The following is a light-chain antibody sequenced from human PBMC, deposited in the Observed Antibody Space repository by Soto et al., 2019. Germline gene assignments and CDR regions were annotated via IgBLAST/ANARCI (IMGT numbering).Light chain of an antibody. CDR2: DVS. V-gene: IGLV2-11*01. J-gene: IGLJ1*01. CDR3: CSYSGRYTSV. Sequence: QSVLTQPRSVSGSPGQSVTISCTGTSXVVGGFSYVSWYQQYPGKAPKLILYDVSQRPSGVPDRFSGSKSGNTASLTISGLLAEDEAVFYCCSYSGRYTSVFGTGTKVTVL. CDR1: SXVVGGFSY.